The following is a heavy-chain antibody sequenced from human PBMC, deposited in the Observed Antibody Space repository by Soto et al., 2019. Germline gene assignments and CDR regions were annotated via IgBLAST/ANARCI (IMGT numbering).Heavy chain of an antibody. CDR2: ISGSGGIT. D-gene: IGHD6-19*01. CDR3: AKAEKSSAVAGYFDS. Sequence: EVQLLESGGGLEQPGGSLRLSCAASEFMFSNYAMNWVRQDPGKGLAWVSAISGSGGITYYADSVKGRFTISTDNSKNTLYLQMNSLRAEDTAVYYCAKAEKSSAVAGYFDSWGQGTLVTVSS. V-gene: IGHV3-23*01. CDR1: EFMFSNYA. J-gene: IGHJ4*02.